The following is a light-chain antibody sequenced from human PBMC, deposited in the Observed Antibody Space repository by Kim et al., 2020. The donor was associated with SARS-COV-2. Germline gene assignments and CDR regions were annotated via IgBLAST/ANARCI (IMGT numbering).Light chain of an antibody. CDR2: AAS. V-gene: IGKV1-39*01. Sequence: SASVGDRVTITCRASQSVDMYVNWYQQKPGTVPKLLIYAASTLDSGVPIRFAGSGSGTDFTLTISGLQPEDFATFYCQQSHISPFTFGQGTKLEI. J-gene: IGKJ2*01. CDR1: QSVDMY. CDR3: QQSHISPFT.